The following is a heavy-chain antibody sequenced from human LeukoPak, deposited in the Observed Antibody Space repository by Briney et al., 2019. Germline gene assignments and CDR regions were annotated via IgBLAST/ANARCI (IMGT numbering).Heavy chain of an antibody. J-gene: IGHJ4*02. CDR1: GFTFSSYA. CDR2: IYYSGST. D-gene: IGHD5-12*01. V-gene: IGHV4-59*01. Sequence: GSLRLSCAASGFTFSSYAMSWVRQAPGKGLEWIGYIYYSGSTNYNPSLKSRVTISLDTSKNQFSLKLSSVAAADTAVYYCARDRRGYNGYDSFDYFDYWGQGTLVTVSS. CDR3: ARDRRGYNGYDSFDYFDY.